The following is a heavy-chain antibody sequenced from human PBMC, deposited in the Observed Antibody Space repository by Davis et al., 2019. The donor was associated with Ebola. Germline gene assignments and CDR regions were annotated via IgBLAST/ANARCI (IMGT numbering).Heavy chain of an antibody. Sequence: SETLSLTCNVSGASISSSYFSWSWVRQPAGKGLEWIGHIYSSGSTKYNPSLESRVTISQDTSKNQFSLRLNSMTAADTAIYFCARDRHDSGAFGFWGRGTLVTVSS. D-gene: IGHD3-22*01. CDR1: GASISSSYFS. CDR3: ARDRHDSGAFGF. CDR2: IYSSGST. V-gene: IGHV4-61*09. J-gene: IGHJ4*02.